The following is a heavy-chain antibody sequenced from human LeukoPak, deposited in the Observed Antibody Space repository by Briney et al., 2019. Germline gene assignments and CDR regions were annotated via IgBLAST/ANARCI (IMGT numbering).Heavy chain of an antibody. CDR3: AKVGPKITYYYDSSGGNFDY. V-gene: IGHV3-23*01. Sequence: GGSLRLSCAASGFNFSSYAMSWVRQAPGKGLEWVSAISGSGGSTYYAASVKRRFTISRHNSKDTLYLQITSLRAEDTAVYYCAKVGPKITYYYDSSGGNFDYWGQGTLVTVSS. CDR1: GFNFSSYA. D-gene: IGHD3-22*01. J-gene: IGHJ4*02. CDR2: ISGSGGST.